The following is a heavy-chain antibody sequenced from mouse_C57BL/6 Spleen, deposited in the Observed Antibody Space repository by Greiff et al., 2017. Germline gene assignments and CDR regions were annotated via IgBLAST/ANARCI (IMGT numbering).Heavy chain of an antibody. J-gene: IGHJ2*01. CDR1: GYSFTDYN. V-gene: IGHV1-39*01. Sequence: VQLKQSGPELVKPGASVKISCKASGYSFTDYNMNWVKQSNGKSLEWIGVINPNYGTTSYNQKFKGKATLTVDQSSSTAYMQLNSLTSEDSAVYYGASEATVVASDYCDYWGQGTTLTVSS. CDR3: ASEATVVASDYCDY. D-gene: IGHD1-1*01. CDR2: INPNYGTT.